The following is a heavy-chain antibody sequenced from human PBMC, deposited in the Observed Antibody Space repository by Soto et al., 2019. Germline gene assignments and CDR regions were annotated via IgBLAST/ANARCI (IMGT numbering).Heavy chain of an antibody. V-gene: IGHV4-34*01. Sequence: SETLSLTCAVYGGSFSGYYWSWIRQPPGKGLEWIGEINHSGSTNYNPSLKSRVTISVDTSKNQFSLKLSSVTAADTAVYYCARFPDSSDYWGQGTLVTVSS. D-gene: IGHD3-22*01. CDR2: INHSGST. CDR3: ARFPDSSDY. J-gene: IGHJ4*02. CDR1: GGSFSGYY.